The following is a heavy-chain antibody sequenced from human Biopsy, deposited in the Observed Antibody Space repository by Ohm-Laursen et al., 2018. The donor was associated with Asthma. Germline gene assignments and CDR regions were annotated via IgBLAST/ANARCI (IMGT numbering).Heavy chain of an antibody. CDR2: INHSGRT. D-gene: IGHD3-22*01. Sequence: SDTLSLTCGVSGVSLSGYYWNWIRQPPGRGLEWIGEINHSGRTTYNPSLNSRVTISVDTSKNQFSLKLSSVTAADTAVYYCARAQDYYDSRGYYRSFDYWGQGTLVTVSS. V-gene: IGHV4-34*01. CDR3: ARAQDYYDSRGYYRSFDY. CDR1: GVSLSGYY. J-gene: IGHJ4*02.